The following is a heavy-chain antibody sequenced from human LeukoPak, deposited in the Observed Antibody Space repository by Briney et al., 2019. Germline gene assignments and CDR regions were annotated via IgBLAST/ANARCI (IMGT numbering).Heavy chain of an antibody. CDR2: IKQDGSER. J-gene: IGHJ4*02. D-gene: IGHD3-10*01. V-gene: IGHV3-7*04. CDR3: ARGITMAN. CDR1: GFTFSNYW. Sequence: GGSLRLSCAASGFTFSNYWMTWVRQAPGKGLEWVANIKQDGSERGYVDSVKGRFTISRDDAKNSLYLQMNSLRAEDTAVYYCARGITMANWGQGTLVTVSS.